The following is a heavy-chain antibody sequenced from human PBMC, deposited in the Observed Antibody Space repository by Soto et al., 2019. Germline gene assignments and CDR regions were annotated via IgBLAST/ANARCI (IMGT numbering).Heavy chain of an antibody. CDR3: ANDGAEAVIRSTVGPDN. CDR1: GFTFSSAA. Sequence: GGSLRLSCAASGFTFSSAAMSLVRQAPGKGLEWVSAISGSGGSTYYADSVKGRFTISRDNFKNTLYLQMNRLRAADTPVYYCANDGAEAVIRSTVGPDNGGQGALVTISS. V-gene: IGHV3-23*01. J-gene: IGHJ4*02. D-gene: IGHD2-21*01. CDR2: ISGSGGST.